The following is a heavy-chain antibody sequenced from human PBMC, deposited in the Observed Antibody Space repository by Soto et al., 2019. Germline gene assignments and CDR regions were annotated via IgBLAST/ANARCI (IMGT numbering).Heavy chain of an antibody. D-gene: IGHD3-22*01. Sequence: GGSLRLSCAASGVTFRNYGMNWVRQAPGKGLEWVSYIGIGSSTKYYADSVKGRFTISRDNAKNSLYLQMNSLRAEDTAVYYCARDQLYYNDISGRPLNPFAFSAQGTTVTVS. CDR2: IGIGSSTK. CDR3: ARDQLYYNDISGRPLNPFAF. V-gene: IGHV3-48*01. CDR1: GVTFRNYG. J-gene: IGHJ6*02.